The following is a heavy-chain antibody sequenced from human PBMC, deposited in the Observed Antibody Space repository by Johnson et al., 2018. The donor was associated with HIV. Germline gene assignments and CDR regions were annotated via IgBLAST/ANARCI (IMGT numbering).Heavy chain of an antibody. V-gene: IGHV3-66*02. CDR2: INGRGDIT. J-gene: IGHJ3*02. CDR3: ARGRKDIEAADGLDNDAFDM. Sequence: VQLVESGGGVVQPGRSLRLSCAASGFTVSSNYMSWVRQAPGKGLGWLSSINGRGDITYFADSVKGRLTISRDNSKNTLYLQMDSLRAEDSALYYCARGRKDIEAADGLDNDAFDMWGQGTLVTVSS. CDR1: GFTVSSNY. D-gene: IGHD6-13*01.